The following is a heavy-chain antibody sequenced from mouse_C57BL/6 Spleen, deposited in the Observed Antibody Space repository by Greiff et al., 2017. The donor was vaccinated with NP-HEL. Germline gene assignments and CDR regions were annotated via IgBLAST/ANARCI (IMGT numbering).Heavy chain of an antibody. CDR1: GYTFTDYE. CDR2: IDPETGGT. V-gene: IGHV1-15*01. D-gene: IGHD2-5*01. J-gene: IGHJ3*01. Sequence: QVQLQQSGAELVRPGASVTLSCKASGYTFTDYEMHWVKQTPVHGLEWIGAIDPETGGTAYNQKFKGKAILTADKSSSTAYMELRSLKSEDSAVYYCTSLYSNWFAYWGQGTLVTVSA. CDR3: TSLYSNWFAY.